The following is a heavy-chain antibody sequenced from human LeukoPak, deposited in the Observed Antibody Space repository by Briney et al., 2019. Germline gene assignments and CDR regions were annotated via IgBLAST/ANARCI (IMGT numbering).Heavy chain of an antibody. CDR3: AREGGDGIVGALRGYMDV. J-gene: IGHJ6*03. Sequence: ASVKVSCKASGYTFTGYYMHWVRQAPGQGLEWMGWINPNSGGTNYAQKFQGRVTMTRDTSISTAYMELSRLRSDDTAVYYCAREGGDGIVGALRGYMDVWGKGTTVTDSS. V-gene: IGHV1-2*02. D-gene: IGHD1-26*01. CDR1: GYTFTGYY. CDR2: INPNSGGT.